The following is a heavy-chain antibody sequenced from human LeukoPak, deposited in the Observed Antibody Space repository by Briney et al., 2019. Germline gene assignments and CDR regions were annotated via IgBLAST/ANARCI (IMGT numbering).Heavy chain of an antibody. J-gene: IGHJ4*02. D-gene: IGHD2-8*02. CDR1: GFMFSIYG. CDR3: ARHNNDWGWDY. CDR2: IWPDGSIQ. Sequence: GRSLRLSCAASGFMFSIYGMHWVRQAPGKELEWVAVIWPDGSIQYYADSMKGRFTISRDNSKNTLYLQLNGLRADDSAVYYCARHNNDWGWDYWGQGAQVTVSS. V-gene: IGHV3-33*01.